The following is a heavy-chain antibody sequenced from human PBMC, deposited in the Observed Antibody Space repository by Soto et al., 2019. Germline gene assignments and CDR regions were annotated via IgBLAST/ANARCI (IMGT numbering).Heavy chain of an antibody. CDR1: GGSISISSYY. Sequence: PSDTLSLTCTVSGGSISISSYYWGWIRQPPGKGLEWIGSIYYSGSTYYNPSLKSRVTISVDTSKNQFSLKLSSVTAADTAVYYCARRRGVAAAGDVAIYGMDVWGQGTTVTVSS. J-gene: IGHJ6*02. D-gene: IGHD6-13*01. V-gene: IGHV4-39*01. CDR2: IYYSGST. CDR3: ARRRGVAAAGDVAIYGMDV.